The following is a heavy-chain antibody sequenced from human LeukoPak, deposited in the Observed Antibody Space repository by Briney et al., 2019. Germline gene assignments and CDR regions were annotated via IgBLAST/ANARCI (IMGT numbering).Heavy chain of an antibody. D-gene: IGHD6-13*01. CDR3: ARGGTAKGHFDY. J-gene: IGHJ4*02. CDR1: GGSISNYY. V-gene: IGHV4-59*08. CDR2: IYYSGST. Sequence: SETLSLTCTVSGGSISNYYWTWIRQPPGKGLEWIGYIYYSGSTNYNPSLKSRVTISLDTSRNQFSLMLTSVTAADTAVYYCARGGTAKGHFDYWGQGTLVTVSS.